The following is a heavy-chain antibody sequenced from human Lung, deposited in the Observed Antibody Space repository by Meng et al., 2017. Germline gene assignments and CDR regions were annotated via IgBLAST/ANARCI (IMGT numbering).Heavy chain of an antibody. D-gene: IGHD4-11*01. CDR2: INHSGST. CDR3: ARGPTTMAHDFDY. J-gene: IGHJ4*02. CDR1: GGSLSDYY. V-gene: IGHV4-34*01. Sequence: VTLEQWGSGLVKPSGTLSLTCVVSGGSLSDYYWSWIRQPPGKGLEWIGEINHSGSTNYNPSLESRATISVDTSQNNLSLKLSSVTAADSAVYYCARGPTTMAHDFDYWGQGTLVTVSS.